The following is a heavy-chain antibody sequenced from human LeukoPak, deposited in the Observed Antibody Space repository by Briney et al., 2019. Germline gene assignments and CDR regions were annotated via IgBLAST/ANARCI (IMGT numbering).Heavy chain of an antibody. Sequence: PSETLSLTCTVSGGSISSGDYYWSWIRQDPGKGLEWIGYIHYSGSTYYNPSLKSRVTISVDTSKNQFSLKLSSVTAADTAVYYCAREGIAAAGTLGLWGQGTLVTVSS. CDR3: AREGIAAAGTLGL. CDR1: GGSISSGDYY. V-gene: IGHV4-31*03. J-gene: IGHJ4*02. D-gene: IGHD6-13*01. CDR2: IHYSGST.